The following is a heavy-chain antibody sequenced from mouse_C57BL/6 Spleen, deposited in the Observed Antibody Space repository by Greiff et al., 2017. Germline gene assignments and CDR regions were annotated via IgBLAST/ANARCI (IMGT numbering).Heavy chain of an antibody. CDR2: FYPGDGDT. V-gene: IGHV1-80*01. J-gene: IGHJ4*01. Sequence: QVQLQQSGAELVKPGASVKISCKASGYAFSSYWMNWVKQRPGKGLEWLGQFYPGDGDTNYNGKFKGKATLTANKSSSTACMHRSSLTSEGSAVYFFARDYGNSYYAMDYWGQGTSVTVSS. D-gene: IGHD2-1*01. CDR1: GYAFSSYW. CDR3: ARDYGNSYYAMDY.